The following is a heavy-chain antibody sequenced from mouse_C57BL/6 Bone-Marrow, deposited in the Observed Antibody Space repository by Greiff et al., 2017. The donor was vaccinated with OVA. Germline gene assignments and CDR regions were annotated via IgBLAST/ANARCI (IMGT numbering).Heavy chain of an antibody. V-gene: IGHV5-12*01. D-gene: IGHD2-5*01. J-gene: IGHJ3*01. CDR2: ISNGGGST. CDR1: GFTFSDYY. Sequence: DVKLVESGGGLVQPGGSLKLSCAASGFTFSDYYMYWVRQTPEKRLEWVAYISNGGGSTYYPDTVKGRFTISRDNAKNTLYLQMSRLKSEDTAMYYCARHEGYSNPFAYWGQGTLVTVSA. CDR3: ARHEGYSNPFAY.